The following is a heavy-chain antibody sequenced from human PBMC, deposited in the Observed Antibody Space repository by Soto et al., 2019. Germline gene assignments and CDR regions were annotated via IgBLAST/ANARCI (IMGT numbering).Heavy chain of an antibody. V-gene: IGHV3-7*01. CDR1: GFTFSNYW. CDR2: IKEDGSEK. Sequence: GGSLRLSGAASGFTFSNYWMTRFRQAPGKAREGLANIKEDGSEKHYVDSVKGRFTISTDNAKNSLYLQMNIRRVEDTAAYFCGREVVVGVKALNYWGQGAMVTVSS. D-gene: IGHD3-16*01. J-gene: IGHJ4*02. CDR3: GREVVVGVKALNY.